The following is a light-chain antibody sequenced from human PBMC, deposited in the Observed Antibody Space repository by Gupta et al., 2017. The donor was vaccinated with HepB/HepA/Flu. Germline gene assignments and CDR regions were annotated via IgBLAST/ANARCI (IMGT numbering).Light chain of an antibody. V-gene: IGKV4-1*01. CDR3: QQYYSPPIT. J-gene: IGKJ4*01. CDR1: QSLLESYNNKNY. CDR2: WAS. Sequence: DIVMTQSPDSLAVSLGERATINCKSSQSLLESYNNKNYLTWCQQKPGQPPKLLMYWASTRESGVPDRFSDSGSGTDFTLTISSLQAEDVAVYYCQQYYSPPITFGGGTKVEIK.